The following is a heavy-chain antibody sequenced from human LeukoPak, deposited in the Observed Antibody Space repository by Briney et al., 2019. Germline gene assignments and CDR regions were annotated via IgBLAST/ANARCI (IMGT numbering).Heavy chain of an antibody. CDR3: ANRYCSGGSCYLDY. CDR2: ISGSGGST. Sequence: GGSLRLSCAASGSTFSSYAMNWVRQAPGKGLEWVSAISGSGGSTYYADSVKGRFTISRDNSKNTLYLQMNSLRAEDTAVYYCANRYCSGGSCYLDYWGQGTLVTVSS. CDR1: GSTFSSYA. J-gene: IGHJ4*02. V-gene: IGHV3-23*01. D-gene: IGHD2-15*01.